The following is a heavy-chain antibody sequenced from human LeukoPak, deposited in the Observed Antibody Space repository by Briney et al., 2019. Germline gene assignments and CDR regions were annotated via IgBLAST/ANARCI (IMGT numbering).Heavy chain of an antibody. Sequence: GGSLRLSCAASGFTFSDHAMSWVRQAPRQGLEWVSSVSYLGDNTFYADSVKGRFTISRDNSNNTLYLQMNSLRAEDTAVYYCAKVRQGGVIDSNDYWGQGTLVTVSS. V-gene: IGHV3-23*01. CDR3: AKVRQGGVIDSNDY. CDR1: GFTFSDHA. J-gene: IGHJ4*02. D-gene: IGHD3-16*02. CDR2: VSYLGDNT.